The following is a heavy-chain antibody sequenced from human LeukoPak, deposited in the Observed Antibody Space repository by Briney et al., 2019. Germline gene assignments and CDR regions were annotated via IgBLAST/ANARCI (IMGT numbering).Heavy chain of an antibody. CDR2: ISGDGAST. V-gene: IGHV3-23*01. CDR3: AKDSYVSGRPLHTFNV. J-gene: IGHJ3*01. CDR1: GFTFAIHA. Sequence: GGSLRLSCAASGFTFAIHAMTWVRQAPGKGLEWVSGISGDGASTHYAESVKGQFTISRDNSQNTLFLQMNSLRVEDTAIYYCAKDSYVSGRPLHTFNVWGQGTMVTVSS. D-gene: IGHD3-10*01.